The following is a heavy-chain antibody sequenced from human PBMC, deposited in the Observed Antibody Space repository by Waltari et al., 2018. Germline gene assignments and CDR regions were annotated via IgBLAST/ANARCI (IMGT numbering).Heavy chain of an antibody. D-gene: IGHD6-13*01. Sequence: EVQLVQSGAEVKKPGESLKISCKGSGYSFTSYWIGWVRQMPGIGLEMMCIIYTGDSDSRYSQSFQGQVTISADKSMSTAYLQWSSLKVSDTAMYYCATRIAAAGPTWWFDPWGQGTLVTVSS. V-gene: IGHV5-51*03. CDR1: GYSFTSYW. CDR3: ATRIAAAGPTWWFDP. J-gene: IGHJ5*02. CDR2: IYTGDSDS.